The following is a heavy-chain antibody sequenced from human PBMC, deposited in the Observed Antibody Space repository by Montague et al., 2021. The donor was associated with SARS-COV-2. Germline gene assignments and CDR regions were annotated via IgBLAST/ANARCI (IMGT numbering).Heavy chain of an antibody. CDR1: GGSFSGYY. CDR3: TREGYQMIWSNYYDYGMDF. CDR2: INHSGST. Sequence: SETLSLTCAVYGGSFSGYYWSWIRQPPGKGLEWIGEINHSGSTNYNPSLKSRVTISVDTSKNQFSLKLSSVTAADTAVYYCTREGYQMIWSNYYDYGMDFWGQGTMVTVSS. V-gene: IGHV4-34*01. D-gene: IGHD2-2*01. J-gene: IGHJ6*02.